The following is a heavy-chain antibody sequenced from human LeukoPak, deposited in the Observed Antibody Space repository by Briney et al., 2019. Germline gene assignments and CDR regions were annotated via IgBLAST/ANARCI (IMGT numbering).Heavy chain of an antibody. Sequence: PSETLSLTCTVSGGSISSYYWSWIRQPPGKGLEWIGYIYYSGSTNYNPSLKSRVTISVDTSKNQFSLKLSSVTAADTAVYYCARTRGYSSGWDFDYWGQGTLVTVSS. CDR1: GGSISSYY. D-gene: IGHD6-19*01. V-gene: IGHV4-59*01. CDR3: ARTRGYSSGWDFDY. J-gene: IGHJ4*02. CDR2: IYYSGST.